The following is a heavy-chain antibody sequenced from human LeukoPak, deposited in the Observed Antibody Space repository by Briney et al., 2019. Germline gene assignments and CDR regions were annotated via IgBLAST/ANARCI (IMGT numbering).Heavy chain of an antibody. V-gene: IGHV3-73*01. CDR2: IRNKANSYAT. Sequence: GGSLRLSCAASGFTFSGSAIHWVRQASGKGLEWVGRIRNKANSYATAYAASVTGRFTIFRDDSKNTAYLQMNSLKAEDKAVYYCTRRSTAITTFDYWGQGTLVTVSS. CDR3: TRRSTAITTFDY. CDR1: GFTFSGSA. J-gene: IGHJ4*02. D-gene: IGHD6-6*01.